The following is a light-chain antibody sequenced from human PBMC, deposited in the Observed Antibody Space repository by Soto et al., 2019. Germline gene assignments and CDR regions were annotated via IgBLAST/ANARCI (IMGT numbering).Light chain of an antibody. CDR1: RSNIGAGYD. Sequence: QSVLTQPPSVSGAPGQRVTISCPGRRSNIGAGYDVHWYQQLPGTAPNLLIYGNSNRPSGVPDRFSVSKSGTSASLAITGRQTEDVAACPCQTYDSSLREVFARGTTLTVL. CDR2: GNS. V-gene: IGLV1-40*01. J-gene: IGLJ2*01. CDR3: QTYDSSLREV.